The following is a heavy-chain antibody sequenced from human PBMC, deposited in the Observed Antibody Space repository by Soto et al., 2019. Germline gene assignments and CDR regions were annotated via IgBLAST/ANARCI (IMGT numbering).Heavy chain of an antibody. CDR1: VFTFSSYG. J-gene: IGHJ1*01. Sequence: PWGSLRISCAPCVFTFSSYGMHWVRQAPGKGLEWVAVISYDGSNKYYADSVKGRSTISRDNSKNTLYLQMNSLRAEDTAVYYCAKAPTGTAVAGTDDWGQGTMVTVSS. D-gene: IGHD6-19*01. CDR2: ISYDGSNK. CDR3: AKAPTGTAVAGTDD. V-gene: IGHV3-30*18.